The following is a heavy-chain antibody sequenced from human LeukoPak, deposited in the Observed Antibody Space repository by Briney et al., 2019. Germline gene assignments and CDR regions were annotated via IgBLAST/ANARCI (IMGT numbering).Heavy chain of an antibody. CDR3: ARSGSYHNNFDY. D-gene: IGHD1-26*01. J-gene: IGHJ4*02. V-gene: IGHV4-59*01. CDR1: GGSISSYY. CDR2: IYYSGST. Sequence: SETLSLXCTVSGGSISSYYWSWIRQPPGKGLEWIGYIYYSGSTSYNPSLKSRVTTSVDTSKNQFSLKLNSVTAADTAVYYCARSGSYHNNFDYWGQGTLVTVSS.